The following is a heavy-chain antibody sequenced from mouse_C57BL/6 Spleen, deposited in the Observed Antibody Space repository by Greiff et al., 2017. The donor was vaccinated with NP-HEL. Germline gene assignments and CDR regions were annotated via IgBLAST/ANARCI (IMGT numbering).Heavy chain of an antibody. V-gene: IGHV1-80*01. CDR3: AIITTVVATRYAMDY. J-gene: IGHJ4*01. D-gene: IGHD1-1*01. CDR1: GYAFSSYW. CDR2: IYPGDGDT. Sequence: QVQLQQSGAELVKPGASVKISCKASGYAFSSYWMNWVKQRPGKGLEWIGQIYPGDGDTNYNGKFMGKATLTADKSSSTAYMQLSSLTSEDSAVYFCAIITTVVATRYAMDYWGQGTSVTVSS.